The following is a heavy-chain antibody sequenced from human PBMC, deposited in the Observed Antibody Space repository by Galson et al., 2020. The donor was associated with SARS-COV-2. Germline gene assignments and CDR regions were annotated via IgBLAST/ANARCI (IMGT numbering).Heavy chain of an antibody. Sequence: GESLKISCSASGFTFKTYAIHWVRQAPGKGLEYVSGISNNGGSTSYADSVKGRSTISRDTSKNTVSLQVSSLRPEDTAVYYCVKAREAGYYLDNNKFYCGSELSPYYGMDVWGQGTTVTVSS. CDR1: GFTFKTYA. D-gene: IGHD3-10*01. J-gene: IGHJ6*02. CDR2: ISNNGGST. V-gene: IGHV3-64D*06. CDR3: VKAREAGYYLDNNKFYCGSELSPYYGMDV.